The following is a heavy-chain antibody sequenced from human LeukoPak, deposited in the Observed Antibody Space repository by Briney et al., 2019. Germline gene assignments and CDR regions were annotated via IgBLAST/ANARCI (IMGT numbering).Heavy chain of an antibody. D-gene: IGHD1/OR15-1a*01. J-gene: IGHJ4*02. CDR1: GFTFTSYG. Sequence: KAGGSLRLSCAASGFTFTSYGISWVRQAPGQGLEWMGWISAYNGNTNYAQKLQGRVTMTTDTSTSTAYMELRSLRSDDTAVYYCARAKGAWNNLGEIRDFDYWGQGTLVTVSS. V-gene: IGHV1-18*01. CDR2: ISAYNGNT. CDR3: ARAKGAWNNLGEIRDFDY.